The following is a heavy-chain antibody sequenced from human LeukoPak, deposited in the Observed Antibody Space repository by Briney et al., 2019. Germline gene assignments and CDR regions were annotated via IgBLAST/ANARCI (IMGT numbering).Heavy chain of an antibody. CDR2: IYYSGST. Sequence: SETLSLTCTVSGGSISSYYWSWIRQPPPHGLGWIGYIYYSGSTNYNPSLKSRVTISVDTSKNRFSLKLSSVTAADTAVYYCARNENWFDPWGQGTLVTVSS. D-gene: IGHD1-1*01. CDR1: GGSISSYY. CDR3: ARNENWFDP. J-gene: IGHJ5*02. V-gene: IGHV4-59*08.